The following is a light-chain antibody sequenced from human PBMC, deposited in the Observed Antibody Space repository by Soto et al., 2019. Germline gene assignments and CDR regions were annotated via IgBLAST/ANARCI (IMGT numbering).Light chain of an antibody. CDR2: RAS. CDR1: QNIVNY. Sequence: DIQMTQSPSSLSGSVGDRVTISCRASQNIVNYLHWYQRQPGTAPRLLISRASTVRSGVPPRFSGSGSGRDFTLTISSLRPEDIGTYFCQQTYSIPWTFGPGTRVEI. J-gene: IGKJ1*01. V-gene: IGKV1-39*01. CDR3: QQTYSIPWT.